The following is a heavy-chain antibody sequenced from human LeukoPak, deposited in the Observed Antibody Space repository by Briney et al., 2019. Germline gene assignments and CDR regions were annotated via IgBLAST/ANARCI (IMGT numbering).Heavy chain of an antibody. D-gene: IGHD2-15*01. CDR1: GGSISSYY. Sequence: SETLSLTCTVSGGSISSYYWTWIRQPPGKGLEWIGYIYYSGSTNYNPSLKSRVTMSADTSKNQFSLRLSSVTAADTAVYYCARLGCSGSSCYFPYFDYWGQGTRVTVSS. CDR3: ARLGCSGSSCYFPYFDY. J-gene: IGHJ4*02. CDR2: IYYSGST. V-gene: IGHV4-59*08.